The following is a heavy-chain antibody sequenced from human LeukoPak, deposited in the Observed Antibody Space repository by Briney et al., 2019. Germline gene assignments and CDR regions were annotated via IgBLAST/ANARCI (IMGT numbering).Heavy chain of an antibody. J-gene: IGHJ4*03. V-gene: IGHV4-34*01. D-gene: IGHD1-1*01. CDR2: INHRGET. CDR1: GGSSSSYY. CDR3: PTGPTISETGYFDY. Sequence: SETLSLTCALYGGSSSSYYWSWISHSPEGGLGWIAEINHRGETNYNPSVKSRANISVEASKNQSPWKWTSLTPAHRAVIYFPTGPTISETGYFDYGGQGTLVTVSS.